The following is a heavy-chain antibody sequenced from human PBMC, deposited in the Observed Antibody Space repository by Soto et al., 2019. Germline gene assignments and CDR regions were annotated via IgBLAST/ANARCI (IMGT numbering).Heavy chain of an antibody. CDR1: GFTFSSYW. CDR2: INSDGSST. D-gene: IGHD3-16*01. J-gene: IGHJ6*02. CDR3: ARGGKPEYYFYGMDV. Sequence: GGSLRLSCAASGFTFSSYWMHWVRQAPGKGLVWVSRINSDGSSTSYADSVKGRFTISRDNAKNTLYLQMNSLRAEDTAVYYCARGGKPEYYFYGMDVWGQGTTVTVSS. V-gene: IGHV3-74*01.